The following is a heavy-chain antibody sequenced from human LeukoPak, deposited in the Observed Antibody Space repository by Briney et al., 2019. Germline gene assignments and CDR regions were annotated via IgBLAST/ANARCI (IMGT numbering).Heavy chain of an antibody. J-gene: IGHJ4*02. CDR2: ISGSGGST. V-gene: IGHV3-23*01. CDR1: GFTFSSYA. D-gene: IGHD5-18*01. Sequence: GGSLRLSCAASGFTFSSYAMSWVRQAPGKGLEWVSAISGSGGSTYYADSVKGRFTISRDNSKNTLYLQMNSLRAEDTAVYYWATEGERKSPRYTAISDYWGQGTLVTVSS. CDR3: ATEGERKSPRYTAISDY.